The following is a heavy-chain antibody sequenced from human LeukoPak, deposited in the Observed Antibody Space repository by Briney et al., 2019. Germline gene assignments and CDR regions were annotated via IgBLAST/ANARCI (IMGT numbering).Heavy chain of an antibody. CDR2: FDPEDGET. Sequence: ASVKVSCKVSGYTLTELSMHWVRQAPGKGLEWMGGFDPEDGETIYAQKFQGRVTMTEDTSTDTAYMELSSLRSEDTAVYYCATAPYCSGGSCYRGIGFDYWGQRTLVTVSS. CDR1: GYTLTELS. V-gene: IGHV1-24*01. J-gene: IGHJ4*02. CDR3: ATAPYCSGGSCYRGIGFDY. D-gene: IGHD2-15*01.